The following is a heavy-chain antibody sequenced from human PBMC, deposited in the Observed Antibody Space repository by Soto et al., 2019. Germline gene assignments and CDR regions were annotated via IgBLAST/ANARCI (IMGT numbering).Heavy chain of an antibody. CDR2: INPATGAA. Sequence: QLHLVQSGAVVKKPGASVTVSCSASGYPVTAYYMHWVRQAPGRGLEWMGGINPATGAAKYTQTFQGGVPVARATSTGPVFRERGGRTSKDTAVFSWAGGGGVGVAGSAAFDMWGQGTLVTVSS. CDR1: GYPVTAYY. V-gene: IGHV1-2*02. D-gene: IGHD3-3*01. J-gene: IGHJ3*02. CDR3: AGGGGVGVAGSAAFDM.